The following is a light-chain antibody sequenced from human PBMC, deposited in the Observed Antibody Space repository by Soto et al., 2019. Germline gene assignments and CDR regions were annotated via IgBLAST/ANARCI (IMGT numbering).Light chain of an antibody. V-gene: IGKV3-20*01. CDR2: GAS. CDR1: QSVSSSY. J-gene: IGKJ4*01. Sequence: EIVLTQSPGTLSLSPGERATLSCRASQSVSSSYLAWYQQKPGQAPGLLIYGASSRATGIPDRFSGSGSGTDFTLTISRLEPEDFAVYYCQQYGSSPTFGGGTTVEIK. CDR3: QQYGSSPT.